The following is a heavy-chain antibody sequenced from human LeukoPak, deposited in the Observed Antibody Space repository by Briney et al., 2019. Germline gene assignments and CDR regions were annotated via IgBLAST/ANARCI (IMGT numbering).Heavy chain of an antibody. V-gene: IGHV3-48*02. J-gene: IGHJ3*01. Sequence: GGSLRLSCAASGFTFSTYTMNWVRQAPGKGLEWVSYISLSDSTIYYAASVKGRFTNSRDNAKNSLYLQMNSLRDEDTAVYYCARDHVWAFDVWGQGTMVTVSS. CDR2: ISLSDSTI. CDR1: GFTFSTYT. D-gene: IGHD3-16*01. CDR3: ARDHVWAFDV.